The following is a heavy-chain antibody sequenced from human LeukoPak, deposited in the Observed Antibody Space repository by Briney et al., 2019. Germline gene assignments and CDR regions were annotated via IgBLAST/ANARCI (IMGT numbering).Heavy chain of an antibody. J-gene: IGHJ4*02. CDR2: ISGSGGST. CDR1: GFTFSSYA. CDR3: ATVTYDYGGNSGGFDY. D-gene: IGHD4-23*01. V-gene: IGHV3-23*01. Sequence: GGSLRLSCAASGFTFSSYAMSWVRQAPGKGLEWVSAISGSGGSTYYADSVKGRFTISRDNSKNTLYLPMNSLRAEDTAVYYCATVTYDYGGNSGGFDYWGQGTLVTVSS.